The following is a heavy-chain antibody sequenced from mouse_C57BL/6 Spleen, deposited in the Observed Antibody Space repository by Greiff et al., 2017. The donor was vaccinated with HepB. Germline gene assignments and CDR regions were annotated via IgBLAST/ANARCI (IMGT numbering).Heavy chain of an antibody. CDR1: GFTFTDYY. D-gene: IGHD1-1*01. CDR2: IRNKANGYTT. CDR3: ARSLEPITTVVEDYAMDY. J-gene: IGHJ4*01. Sequence: EVKLMESGGGLVQPGGSLSLSCAASGFTFTDYYMSWVRQPPGKALEWLGFIRNKANGYTTEYSAAVKGRFTISSDNFQSILYLQMNALRAEDSATYDCARSLEPITTVVEDYAMDYWGQGTSVTVSS. V-gene: IGHV7-3*01.